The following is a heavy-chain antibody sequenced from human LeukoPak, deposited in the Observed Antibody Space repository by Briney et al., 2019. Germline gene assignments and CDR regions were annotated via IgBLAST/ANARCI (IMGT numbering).Heavy chain of an antibody. CDR3: ARSGGYSSSWSL. CDR2: ISNSGIT. V-gene: IGHV4-59*01. Sequence: SETLSLTCTVSGGTISTYYWNWIRQPPGKGLEWIGYISNSGITTYNPSLKSRVTISVDSSKSQFSLKLNSVTAADTAVYYCARSGGYSSSWSLWGQGTLVTVSS. J-gene: IGHJ4*02. CDR1: GGTISTYY. D-gene: IGHD6-13*01.